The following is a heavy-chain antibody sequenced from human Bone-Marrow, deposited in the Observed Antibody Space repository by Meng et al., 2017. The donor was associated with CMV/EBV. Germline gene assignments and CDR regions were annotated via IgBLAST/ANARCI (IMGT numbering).Heavy chain of an antibody. CDR2: IKSDSDDT. CDR3: ARIHPGDY. D-gene: IGHD3-10*01. Sequence: ASVKVSCKASVYTFADYDIHWVRQATGQGLEWMGWIKSDSDDTGYAQKFQGRVTMTRDTSIGTAYMELSSLTSEDTAVYYCARIHPGDYWGQGTLVTVSS. J-gene: IGHJ4*02. V-gene: IGHV1-8*01. CDR1: VYTFADYD.